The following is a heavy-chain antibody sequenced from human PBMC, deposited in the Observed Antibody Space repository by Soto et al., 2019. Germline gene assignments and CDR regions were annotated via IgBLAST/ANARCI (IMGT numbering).Heavy chain of an antibody. J-gene: IGHJ6*02. Sequence: GASVKVSCKASGYTFTSYGISWVRQAPGQGLEWMGWISAYNGNTNYAQKLQGRVTMTTDTSTSTAYMELRSLRSDDTAVYYCARDRSVGDDFWSGYPTDYYYYGMDVWGQGTTVTV. V-gene: IGHV1-18*01. CDR3: ARDRSVGDDFWSGYPTDYYYYGMDV. CDR2: ISAYNGNT. CDR1: GYTFTSYG. D-gene: IGHD3-3*01.